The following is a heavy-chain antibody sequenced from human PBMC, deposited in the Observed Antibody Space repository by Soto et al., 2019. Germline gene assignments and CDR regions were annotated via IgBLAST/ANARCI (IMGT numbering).Heavy chain of an antibody. CDR3: ATDSNYDVSNSF. D-gene: IGHD3-3*01. CDR2: ILPVSAPP. Sequence: ASVKVSCKASGGTLNNYAINWVRQAPGQGLEWMGGILPVSAPPDYAQKFQGRVSITADHSTSTVYMELSRLKSDDAAVYFCATDSNYDVSNSFWGQGTLVTVSS. J-gene: IGHJ4*02. CDR1: GGTLNNYA. V-gene: IGHV1-69*13.